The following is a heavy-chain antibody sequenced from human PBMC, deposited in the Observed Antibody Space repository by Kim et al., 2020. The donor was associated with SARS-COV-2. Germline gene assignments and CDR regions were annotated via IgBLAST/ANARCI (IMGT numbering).Heavy chain of an antibody. CDR1: GCSISSSSYY. J-gene: IGHJ6*03. CDR2: IYYSGST. CDR3: ARQCRDWLDYYYYYMDV. Sequence: SETLSLTCTVSGCSISSSSYYWGWIRQPPGKGLEWIGSIYYSGSTYYNPSLKSRVTISVDTSKNQFSLKLSSVTAADTAVYYCARQCRDWLDYYYYYMDVWGKGTTVTVSS. V-gene: IGHV4-39*01. D-gene: IGHD3-9*01.